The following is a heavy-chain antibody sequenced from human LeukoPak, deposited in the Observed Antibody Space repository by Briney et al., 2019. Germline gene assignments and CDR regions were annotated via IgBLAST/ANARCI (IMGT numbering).Heavy chain of an antibody. CDR1: GFTVSTYY. Sequence: GGSLGLSCAASGFTVSTYYMTWVRQAPGKGLECVSVIYSGGSTYYADSVKGRFTVSRDNSKNTLYLQMNSLRAEDTAMYYCARGLGYCTSTTCLLPFDYWGQGTLVTVSS. CDR3: ARGLGYCTSTTCLLPFDY. D-gene: IGHD2-2*01. V-gene: IGHV3-53*01. CDR2: IYSGGST. J-gene: IGHJ4*02.